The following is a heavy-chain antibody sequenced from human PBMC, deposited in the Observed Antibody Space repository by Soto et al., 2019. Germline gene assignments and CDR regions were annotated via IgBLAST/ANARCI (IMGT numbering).Heavy chain of an antibody. CDR1: GGTFSSYA. D-gene: IGHD3-22*01. CDR2: IIPIFGTA. Sequence: QVQLVQSGAEVKKPGSSVKVSCKASGGTFSSYAISWVRQAPGQGLEWMGGIIPIFGTANYAQKSQGRVTITADESTSTAYMELSSLRSEDTAVYYCARGGYYDSSGSIPSVAFDIWGQGTMVTVSS. J-gene: IGHJ3*02. CDR3: ARGGYYDSSGSIPSVAFDI. V-gene: IGHV1-69*12.